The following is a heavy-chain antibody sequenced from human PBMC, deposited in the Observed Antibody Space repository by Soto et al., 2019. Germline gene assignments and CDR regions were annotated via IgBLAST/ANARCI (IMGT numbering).Heavy chain of an antibody. CDR1: GGTFSSYA. V-gene: IGHV1-69*01. J-gene: IGHJ4*02. CDR3: ASAFYYYDSSGYSGKSGYYFDY. D-gene: IGHD3-22*01. CDR2: IIPIFGTA. Sequence: QVQLVQSGAEVKKPGSSVKVSCKASGGTFSSYAISWVRQAPGQGLEWMGGIIPIFGTANYAQKFQGRVTITADESTSTAYMELSSLRSEDTAVYYCASAFYYYDSSGYSGKSGYYFDYWGQGTLVTVSS.